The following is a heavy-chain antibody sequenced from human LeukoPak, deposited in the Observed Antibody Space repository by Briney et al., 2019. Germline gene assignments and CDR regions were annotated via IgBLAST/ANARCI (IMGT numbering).Heavy chain of an antibody. J-gene: IGHJ4*02. V-gene: IGHV4-59*01. Sequence: PSETLSLTCSVSGVSISSDYWSWIRQPPGKGLEWIGYIYYSGSTKYNPSLKSRVTISVDASKTQFSLKLNSVTAADTAVYYCARGSRKLYYFDYWGQGTLVTVSS. D-gene: IGHD2-15*01. CDR2: IYYSGST. CDR1: GVSISSDY. CDR3: ARGSRKLYYFDY.